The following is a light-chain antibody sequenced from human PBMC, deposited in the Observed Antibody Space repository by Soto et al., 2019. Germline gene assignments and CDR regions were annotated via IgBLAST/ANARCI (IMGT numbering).Light chain of an antibody. Sequence: ELVLTQSPGTLSLSPGESATLSCRASQGGFGKYLAWYQQKPGQAPRLLIYSASKRAPGTPDRFTGSGSGTDFTLSINRLEPEDFAVYSCHQYCRAPWTVGQGTKVEIK. V-gene: IGKV3-20*01. CDR1: QGGFGKY. J-gene: IGKJ1*01. CDR2: SAS. CDR3: HQYCRAPWT.